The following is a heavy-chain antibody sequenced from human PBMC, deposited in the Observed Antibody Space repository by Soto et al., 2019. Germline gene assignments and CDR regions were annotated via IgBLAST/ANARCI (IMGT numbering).Heavy chain of an antibody. J-gene: IGHJ4*02. CDR3: ARSQMVPRLFMYPYDD. D-gene: IGHD6-6*01. CDR2: IYYDGST. CDR1: GASIRSSTFY. V-gene: IGHV4-39*01. Sequence: SETLSLTCTVSGASIRSSTFYWGWIRQPPGKGLESIANIYYDGSTYYNPSLKSRVTISVDTSKNQFSLKLSSVTAADTAVYYCARSQMVPRLFMYPYDDWGQGTPVTVSS.